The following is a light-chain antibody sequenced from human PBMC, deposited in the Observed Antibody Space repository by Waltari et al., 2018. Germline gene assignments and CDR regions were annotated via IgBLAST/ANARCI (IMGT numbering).Light chain of an antibody. CDR2: DAS. CDR3: QKYGRLPAT. CDR1: QSVSRT. J-gene: IGKJ1*01. V-gene: IGKV3-20*01. Sequence: EIVSTQFPGTLSLSPGERATLSCRASQSVSRTLAWYQQKPGQAPSLLIYDASTRATGIADRFSGSGSGTDFSLTISRLEHEDFAVYYCQKYGRLPATFGQGTKVEIK.